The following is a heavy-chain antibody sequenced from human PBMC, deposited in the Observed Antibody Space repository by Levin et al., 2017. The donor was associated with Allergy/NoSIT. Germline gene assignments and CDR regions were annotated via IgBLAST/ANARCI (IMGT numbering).Heavy chain of an antibody. CDR3: ASAYCGGDCSGYGMDV. CDR2: IYPGDSDT. Sequence: KVSCKGSGYSFTSYWIGWVRQMPGKGLEWMGIIYPGDSDTRYSPSFQGQVTISADKSISTAYLQWSSLKASDTAMYYCASAYCGGDCSGYGMDVWGQGTTVTVSS. D-gene: IGHD2-21*02. V-gene: IGHV5-51*01. J-gene: IGHJ6*02. CDR1: GYSFTSYW.